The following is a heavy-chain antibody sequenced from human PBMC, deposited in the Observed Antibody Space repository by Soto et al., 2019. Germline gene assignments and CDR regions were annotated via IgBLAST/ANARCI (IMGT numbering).Heavy chain of an antibody. V-gene: IGHV4-4*07. Sequence: SETLSLTCNVSGDPITSYFWTWIRQPAGKGLEWIGHVFPGGPTSHNSSLKSRVSMSIDTSKNQFSLTLTSVTAADTAVYYCARTLSGFTYGSRQFYFDYWGQGTLDTVSS. D-gene: IGHD3-10*01. CDR3: ARTLSGFTYGSRQFYFDY. CDR2: VFPGGPT. J-gene: IGHJ4*02. CDR1: GDPITSYF.